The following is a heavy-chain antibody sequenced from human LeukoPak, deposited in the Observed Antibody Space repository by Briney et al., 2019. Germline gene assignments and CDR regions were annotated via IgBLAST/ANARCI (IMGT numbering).Heavy chain of an antibody. J-gene: IGHJ3*02. CDR3: ARDLLVLEVATEDDAFDI. V-gene: IGHV3-30-3*01. D-gene: IGHD2-21*02. CDR1: GFTFSSYA. Sequence: GGSLRLSCAASGFTFSSYAMHWVRQAPGKGLEWVAVISYDGSNKYYADSVKGRFTISRDNSKNTLYLQMNSLRAEDTAVYYCARDLLVLEVATEDDAFDIWGQGTMVTVSS. CDR2: ISYDGSNK.